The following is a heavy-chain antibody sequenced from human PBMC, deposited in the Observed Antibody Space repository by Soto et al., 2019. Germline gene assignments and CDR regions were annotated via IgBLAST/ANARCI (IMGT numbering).Heavy chain of an antibody. V-gene: IGHV4-39*01. CDR3: ARKLWFGESQLTGWFDP. Sequence: SETLSLTCTVSGGSISSSSYYWGWIRQPPGKGLEWIGSIYYSGSTYYNPSLKSRVTISVDTSKNQFSLKLSSVTAADTAVYYCARKLWFGESQLTGWFDPWGQGTLVAVSS. J-gene: IGHJ5*02. D-gene: IGHD3-10*01. CDR2: IYYSGST. CDR1: GGSISSSSYY.